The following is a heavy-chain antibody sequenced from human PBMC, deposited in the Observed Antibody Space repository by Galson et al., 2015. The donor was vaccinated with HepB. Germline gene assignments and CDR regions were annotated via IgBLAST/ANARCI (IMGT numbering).Heavy chain of an antibody. J-gene: IGHJ6*03. D-gene: IGHD2-2*01. CDR3: ARASRYQLLSYYYYMDV. CDR2: IIPILGIA. Sequence: SVKVSCKASGGTFSSYAISWVRQAPGQGLEWMGRIIPILGIANYAQKFQGRVTITADKSTSTAYMELSSLRSEDTAVYYCARASRYQLLSYYYYMDVWGKGTPVTVSS. V-gene: IGHV1-69*04. CDR1: GGTFSSYA.